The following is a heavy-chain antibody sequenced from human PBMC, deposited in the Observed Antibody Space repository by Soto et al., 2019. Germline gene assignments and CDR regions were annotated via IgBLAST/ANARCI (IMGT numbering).Heavy chain of an antibody. CDR2: ISYDGSNK. V-gene: IGHV3-30*18. CDR1: GFTFSSYG. Sequence: GGSLRLSCAASGFTFSSYGMHWVRQAPGKGLEWVAVISYDGSNKYYADSVKGRFTISRDNSKNTLYLQMNSLRAEDTAVYYCAKAGPGGYYYMDVWGKGTTVTVSS. J-gene: IGHJ6*03. CDR3: AKAGPGGYYYMDV. D-gene: IGHD3-10*01.